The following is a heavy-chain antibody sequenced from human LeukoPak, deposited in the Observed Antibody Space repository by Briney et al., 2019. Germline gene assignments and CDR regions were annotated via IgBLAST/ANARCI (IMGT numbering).Heavy chain of an antibody. CDR1: GFTFSSYA. J-gene: IGHJ4*02. Sequence: GGSLRLSCAASGFTFSSYAMSWVRQAPGKGLEWVSAISGSGGSTYYADSVKGRFTISRDNSKNTLYPQMNSLRAEDTAVYYCAKELYYYGSGSYNYWGQGTLVTVSS. V-gene: IGHV3-23*01. D-gene: IGHD3-10*01. CDR2: ISGSGGST. CDR3: AKELYYYGSGSYNY.